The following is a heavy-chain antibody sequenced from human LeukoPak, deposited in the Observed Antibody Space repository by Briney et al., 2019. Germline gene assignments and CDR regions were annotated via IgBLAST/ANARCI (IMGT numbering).Heavy chain of an antibody. V-gene: IGHV4-61*02. Sequence: PSETLSLTCTVSGGSISSGDYYWSWIRQPAGKGLEWIGRIYTTGSTDYNPSLKSRVTMSVDTSKNQFSLKLSSVTAADTAVYYCARGPPPDFDCWGQGTLVTVSS. CDR1: GGSISSGDYY. J-gene: IGHJ4*02. CDR3: ARGPPPDFDC. CDR2: IYTTGST.